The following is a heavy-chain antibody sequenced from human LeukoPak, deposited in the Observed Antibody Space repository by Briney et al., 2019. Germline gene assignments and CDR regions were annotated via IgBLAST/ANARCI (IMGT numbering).Heavy chain of an antibody. Sequence: SETLSPTCTVSGGSISSGSYYWSWIRQPAGKGLEWIGRIYTSGSTNYNPSLKSRVTISVDTSKNQFSLKLSSVTAADTAVYYCARSITIFGVVTDYFDYWGQGTLVTVSS. V-gene: IGHV4-61*02. J-gene: IGHJ4*02. CDR1: GGSISSGSYY. D-gene: IGHD3-3*01. CDR2: IYTSGST. CDR3: ARSITIFGVVTDYFDY.